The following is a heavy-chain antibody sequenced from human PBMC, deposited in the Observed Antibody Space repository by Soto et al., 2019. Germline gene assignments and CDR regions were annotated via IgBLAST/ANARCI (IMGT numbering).Heavy chain of an antibody. CDR3: ARSIMIVSKKDAFDI. Sequence: SGPTLVNPTQTLTLTCTFSGFSLSTSGMCVSWIRQPPGKALEWLALIDWDDDKYYSTSLKTRLTISKDTSKNQVVLTMTNMDPVDTATYYCARSIMIVSKKDAFDIWGQGTMVTVSS. V-gene: IGHV2-70*01. CDR1: GFSLSTSGMC. J-gene: IGHJ3*02. D-gene: IGHD3-16*01. CDR2: IDWDDDK.